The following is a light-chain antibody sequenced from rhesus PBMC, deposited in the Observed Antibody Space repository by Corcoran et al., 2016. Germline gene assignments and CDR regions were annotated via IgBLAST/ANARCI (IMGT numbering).Light chain of an antibody. CDR1: QGISSY. CDR2: YAT. J-gene: IGKJ2*01. V-gene: IGKV1-32*02. Sequence: DIQMSQSPSSLSASVGDRVTITCRASQGISSYLNWYPQKPGKAPKLLIYYATTLASGVPSRFSGVGSGTDCSRTSSSLQPEDFATYYCPQGNSSPYSVGQGTKVEIK. CDR3: PQGNSSPYS.